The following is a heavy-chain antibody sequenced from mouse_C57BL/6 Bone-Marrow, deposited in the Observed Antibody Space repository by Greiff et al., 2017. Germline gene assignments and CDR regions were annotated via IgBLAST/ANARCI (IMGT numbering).Heavy chain of an antibody. J-gene: IGHJ3*01. Sequence: QVTLKESGPGILQPSQTLSLTCSFSGFSLSTFGMGVGWIRQPSGKGLEWLAHIWWDDDKYYNPALKSRLTISKDTSKNQVFLKIANVDTADTATYYCARMRRGDVYYCYDGFAYWGQGTLVTVSA. D-gene: IGHD2-2*01. CDR2: IWWDDDK. CDR1: GFSLSTFGMG. V-gene: IGHV8-8*01. CDR3: ARMRRGDVYYCYDGFAY.